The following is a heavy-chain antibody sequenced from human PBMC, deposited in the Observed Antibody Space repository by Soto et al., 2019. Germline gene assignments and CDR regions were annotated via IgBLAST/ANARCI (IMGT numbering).Heavy chain of an antibody. CDR2: INHSGST. Sequence: QVQLQQWGAGLLKPSETLSLTCAVYGGSFSGYYWSWIRQPPGKGLEWIGEINHSGSTNYNPSLKSRVTISVDTSKNQFSLKLSSVTAADTAVYYCARGYYDILTGYSPDPNPRKNWFDPWGQGTLVTVSS. V-gene: IGHV4-34*01. J-gene: IGHJ5*02. CDR1: GGSFSGYY. CDR3: ARGYYDILTGYSPDPNPRKNWFDP. D-gene: IGHD3-9*01.